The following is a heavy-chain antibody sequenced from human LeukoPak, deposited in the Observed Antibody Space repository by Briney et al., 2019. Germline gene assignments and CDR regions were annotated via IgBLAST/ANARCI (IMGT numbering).Heavy chain of an antibody. Sequence: ASVKVSCKASGGTFSSYAISWVRQAPGQGLEWMGGIIPIFGTANYAQKFQGRVTITADESTSTAYMELSSLRSEDTAVYYCARSDSSGYLVGAFDIWGQGTMVTVSS. CDR1: GGTFSSYA. V-gene: IGHV1-69*13. CDR2: IIPIFGTA. CDR3: ARSDSSGYLVGAFDI. J-gene: IGHJ3*02. D-gene: IGHD3-22*01.